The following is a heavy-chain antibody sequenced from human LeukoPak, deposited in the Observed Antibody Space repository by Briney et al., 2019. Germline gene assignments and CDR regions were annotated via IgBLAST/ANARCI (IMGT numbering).Heavy chain of an antibody. CDR1: GFTFSGFW. Sequence: GGSLRLSCAVSGFTFSGFWMSWSRQAPGKGLEWVSGISWNSGSIGYADSVKGRFTISRDNAKNSLYLQMNSLRAEDTALYYCAAGNALVSYFYGLDVWGQGTTVTVSS. CDR3: AAGNALVSYFYGLDV. V-gene: IGHV3-9*01. CDR2: ISWNSGSI. J-gene: IGHJ6*02. D-gene: IGHD1-14*01.